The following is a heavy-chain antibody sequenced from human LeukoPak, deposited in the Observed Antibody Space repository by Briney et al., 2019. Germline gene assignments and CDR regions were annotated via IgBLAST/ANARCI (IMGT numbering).Heavy chain of an antibody. CDR2: ISGSGGST. CDR1: GFTFSSYA. Sequence: GGYLRLSCAASGFTFSSYAMSWVRQPPGKGLEWVSAISGSGGSTYYADSVKGRFTISRDNSKNTLYLQMNSLRAEDTAVYYCAKRIAAAGTDDYWGQGTLVTVSS. CDR3: AKRIAAAGTDDY. D-gene: IGHD6-13*01. V-gene: IGHV3-23*01. J-gene: IGHJ4*02.